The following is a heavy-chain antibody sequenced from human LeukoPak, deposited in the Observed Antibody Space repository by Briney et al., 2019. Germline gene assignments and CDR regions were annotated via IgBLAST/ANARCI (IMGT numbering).Heavy chain of an antibody. CDR3: ARATTSSGDAFDI. J-gene: IGHJ3*02. V-gene: IGHV3-33*08. D-gene: IGHD3-22*01. CDR1: GFTFSSYG. CDR2: IWYDGSDK. Sequence: GGSLRLSCAASGFTFSSYGMHWVRQAPGKGLEWVAVIWYDGSDKYYVDSVKGRFTISRDNSKNTLYLQMNSLRAEDTAVYYCARATTSSGDAFDIWGQGTMVTVSS.